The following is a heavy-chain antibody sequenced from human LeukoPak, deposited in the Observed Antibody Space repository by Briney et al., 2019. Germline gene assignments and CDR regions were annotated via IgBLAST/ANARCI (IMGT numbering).Heavy chain of an antibody. V-gene: IGHV1-18*01. CDR3: ARDRDFWSGSTTGDY. CDR2: ISAYNGNT. Sequence: GASVKVSCKASGYTFTSYGISWVRQAPGQGLEWMGWISAYNGNTNYAQKLQGRVTMTTDTSTSTAYMELGSLRSDDTAVYYCARDRDFWSGSTTGDYWGQGTLVTVSS. CDR1: GYTFTSYG. J-gene: IGHJ4*02. D-gene: IGHD3-3*01.